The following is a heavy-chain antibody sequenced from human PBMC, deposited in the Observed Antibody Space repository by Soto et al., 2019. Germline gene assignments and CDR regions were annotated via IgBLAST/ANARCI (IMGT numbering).Heavy chain of an antibody. Sequence: QVLESGGGLVQPGGSLRLSCAATGFTFSDFAMSWVRQAPGKGLEWVSRIYGGGNGPHYADSVKGRVTISRDNSKNTLYLQMNSLRAEDTAVYYCAKMEGMDPWAYSFDYWGQGTLVTVSS. D-gene: IGHD2-2*03. J-gene: IGHJ4*02. CDR1: GFTFSDFA. CDR3: AKMEGMDPWAYSFDY. CDR2: IYGGGNGP. V-gene: IGHV3-23*01.